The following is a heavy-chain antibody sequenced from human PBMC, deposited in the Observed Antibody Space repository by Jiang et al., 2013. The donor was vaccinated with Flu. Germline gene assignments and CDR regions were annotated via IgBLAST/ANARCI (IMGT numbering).Heavy chain of an antibody. D-gene: IGHD3-10*01. V-gene: IGHV3-33*05. CDR3: ARDPMVRGEMGWFDP. Sequence: VQLVESGGAVVQPGRSLRLSCAASGFTFSGSGMHWVRQAPGKGLEWVSVISYDGFNKYYSDSVKGRFTISRDNSKNTLYLQMNNLRAEDTAVYYCARDPMVRGEMGWFDPWGQGTLVTVSS. CDR2: ISYDGFNK. CDR1: GFTFSGSG. J-gene: IGHJ5*02.